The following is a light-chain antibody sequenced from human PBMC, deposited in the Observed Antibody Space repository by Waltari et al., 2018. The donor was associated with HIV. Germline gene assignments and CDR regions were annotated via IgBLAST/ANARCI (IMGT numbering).Light chain of an antibody. CDR2: AAS. J-gene: IGKJ2*01. Sequence: IQMTQSPSSLSASVGDRVTITCRASQTINRNLTWYQQKVGKAPTLLIFAASILQSGVPSRFSGSGSGTDFTLTISSLQPEDFATYYCQQSFSSPYTFGQGTKLEIK. CDR3: QQSFSSPYT. V-gene: IGKV1-39*01. CDR1: QTINRN.